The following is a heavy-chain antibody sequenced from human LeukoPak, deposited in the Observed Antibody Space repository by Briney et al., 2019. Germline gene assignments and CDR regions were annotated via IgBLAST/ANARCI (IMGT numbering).Heavy chain of an antibody. V-gene: IGHV4-39*01. CDR2: IYYSGTT. J-gene: IGHJ1*01. CDR3: AGEITSSCHH. D-gene: IGHD1-14*01. CDR1: GGSISSSNYY. Sequence: SETLSLTCTVSGGSISSSNYYWGWVRQPSGEGLEWIGSIYYSGTTFYKPALKSRVTISVDTSKNQFSLKLSSVTAADTAVYYCAGEITSSCHHWGQGTLVTVSS.